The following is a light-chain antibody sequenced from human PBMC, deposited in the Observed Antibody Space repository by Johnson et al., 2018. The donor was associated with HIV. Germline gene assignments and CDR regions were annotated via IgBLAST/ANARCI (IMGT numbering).Light chain of an antibody. CDR2: RNN. J-gene: IGLJ1*01. Sequence: QSVLTQPPSVSAAPGQKVTISCSGSSSNIGNNYVSWYQQLPGTAPKLLIYRNNQRPSGVPYRFSGSKSGTSASLAISGLRAEDAADYLCAAWDDRLNGTYVFGTGTKVTVL. V-gene: IGLV1-47*01. CDR3: AAWDDRLNGTYV. CDR1: SSNIGNNY.